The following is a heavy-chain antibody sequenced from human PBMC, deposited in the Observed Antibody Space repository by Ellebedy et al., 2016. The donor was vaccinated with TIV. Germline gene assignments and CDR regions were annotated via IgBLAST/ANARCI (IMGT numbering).Heavy chain of an antibody. V-gene: IGHV1-2*02. Sequence: ASVKVSCKTSGYTFTAYYIHWVRQAPGQGLEWMGWISPNSAATKFAQKFQGRVAMTRNTSFRTVYMDLSRLTSIDTAVYYCARGTGTSWFDPWGQGTLVTVSS. CDR3: ARGTGTSWFDP. CDR2: ISPNSAAT. CDR1: GYTFTAYY. D-gene: IGHD3-10*01. J-gene: IGHJ5*02.